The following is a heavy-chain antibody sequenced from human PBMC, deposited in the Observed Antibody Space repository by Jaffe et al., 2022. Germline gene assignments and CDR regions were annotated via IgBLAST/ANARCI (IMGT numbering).Heavy chain of an antibody. CDR3: ARFNPPPLLWFGEANDY. CDR1: GYSISSGYY. V-gene: IGHV4-38-2*01. CDR2: IYHSGST. J-gene: IGHJ4*02. Sequence: QVQLQESGPGLVKPSETLSLTCAVSGYSISSGYYWGWIRQPPGKGLEWIGSIYHSGSTYYNPSLKSRVTISVDTSKNQFSLKLSSVTAADTAVYYCARFNPPPLLWFGEANDYWGQGTLVTVSS. D-gene: IGHD3-10*01.